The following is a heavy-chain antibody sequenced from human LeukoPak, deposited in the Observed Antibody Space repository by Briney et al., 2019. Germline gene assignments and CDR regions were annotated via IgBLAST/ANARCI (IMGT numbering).Heavy chain of an antibody. Sequence: GGSLRPSCAASGFTFSSYWMSWVRQAPGKGLQSVAYISQDVSHKYYVDSVKGRFTISRDNAKNSLHLEMNSPRAEDTALYYCARVGYNGWNFENWGQGTLVTVSS. CDR3: ARVGYNGWNFEN. CDR2: ISQDVSHK. D-gene: IGHD5-12*01. V-gene: IGHV3-7*01. J-gene: IGHJ4*02. CDR1: GFTFSSYW.